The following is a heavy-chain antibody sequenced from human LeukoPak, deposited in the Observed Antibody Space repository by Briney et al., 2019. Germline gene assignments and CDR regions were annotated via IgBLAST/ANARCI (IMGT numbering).Heavy chain of an antibody. CDR3: VRVDFVLR. D-gene: IGHD3-10*02. V-gene: IGHV3-74*01. J-gene: IGHJ1*01. CDR1: GFTFITYS. CDR2: IDSDGNNP. Sequence: GGSLRLSCAGSGFTFITYSMVWVRQAPGKGLVWVSRIDSDGNNPTYADSVKGRFTISRDNAKNTLYLQMDDLRVEDTAVYYCVRVDFVLRWGQGTLVTVSS.